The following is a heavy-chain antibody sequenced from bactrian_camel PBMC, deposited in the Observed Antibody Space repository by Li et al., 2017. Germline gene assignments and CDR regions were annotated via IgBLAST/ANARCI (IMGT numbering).Heavy chain of an antibody. D-gene: IGHD6*01. CDR3: AAEDYCGGSWDLPQNYLY. CDR2: VDVRTGLIP. J-gene: IGHJ4*01. V-gene: IGHV3S40*01. Sequence: VQLVESGGGLVQPGSSLTLRCATSGFTFSVSALSWVRQAPGKGLEWLSAVDVRTGLIPGYADAVKGRFTISTDNAKNTVYLQMNSLRPDVTAMYYCAAEDYCGGSWDLPQNYLYWGQGTQVTVS. CDR1: GFTFSVSA.